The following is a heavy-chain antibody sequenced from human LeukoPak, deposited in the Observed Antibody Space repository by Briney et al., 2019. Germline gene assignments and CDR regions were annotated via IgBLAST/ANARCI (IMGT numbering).Heavy chain of an antibody. Sequence: SETLSLTCTVSGGSVSSGSYYWSWIRQPPGTGLEWIGYIYYTGSTNYNPSLKSRVSISVDTSKNQFSLNLSSVTASDTAVYYCARVTVTTPVDYWGQGTLVTVSS. CDR3: ARVTVTTPVDY. CDR2: IYYTGST. CDR1: GGSVSSGSYY. J-gene: IGHJ4*02. V-gene: IGHV4-61*01. D-gene: IGHD4-17*01.